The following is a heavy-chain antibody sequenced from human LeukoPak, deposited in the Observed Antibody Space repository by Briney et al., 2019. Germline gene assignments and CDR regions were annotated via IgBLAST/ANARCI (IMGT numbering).Heavy chain of an antibody. CDR3: ARDYYYDSSGFH. J-gene: IGHJ4*02. Sequence: SVKVSFKASGGTFSSYAISWVRQAPGQGLEWMGMIIPIFGTANYAQKVQGRVTLTTDESTSTAYMELSSLRSEDTAVYYCARDYYYDSSGFHWGQGTLVTVSS. D-gene: IGHD3-22*01. CDR1: GGTFSSYA. V-gene: IGHV1-69*05. CDR2: IIPIFGTA.